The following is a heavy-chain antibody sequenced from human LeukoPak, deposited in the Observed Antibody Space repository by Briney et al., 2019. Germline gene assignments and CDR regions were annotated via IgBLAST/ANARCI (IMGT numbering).Heavy chain of an antibody. V-gene: IGHV3-30*18. Sequence: GRSLRLSCAASGFTFSSDGMHWVRQAPGKGLEWVAVISYDGSNKYYADSVKGRFTISRDNSKNTLYLQMNSLRAEDTAVYDCAKDGALGYCSGGSCCSHPPDYWGQGTLVTVSS. CDR1: GFTFSSDG. CDR2: ISYDGSNK. J-gene: IGHJ4*02. CDR3: AKDGALGYCSGGSCCSHPPDY. D-gene: IGHD2-15*01.